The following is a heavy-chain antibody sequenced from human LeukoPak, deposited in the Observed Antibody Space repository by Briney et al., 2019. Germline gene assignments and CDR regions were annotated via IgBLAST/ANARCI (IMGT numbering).Heavy chain of an antibody. J-gene: IGHJ4*02. Sequence: PSETLSLTCSVSGGSISSSAYWWSWIRQPPGKGLEWIGYIYYSGSTYYNPTLKSRVTISVDTSNNQFSLELSSVTAADTAVYYCARNIPALVPVYWGQGTLVTVSS. CDR3: ARNIPALVPVY. CDR1: GGSISSSAYW. D-gene: IGHD2-21*01. V-gene: IGHV4-30-4*01. CDR2: IYYSGST.